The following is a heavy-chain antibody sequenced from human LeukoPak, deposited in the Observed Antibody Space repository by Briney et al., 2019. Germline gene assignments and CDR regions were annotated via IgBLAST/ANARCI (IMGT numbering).Heavy chain of an antibody. CDR3: ARVVPAAIVVYMDV. CDR2: IRYDGSNK. Sequence: PGGSLRLSCAASGFTFSSYGMHWVRQAPGKGLEWVAFIRYDGSNKYYADSVKGRFTISRDNSKNTLYLQMNSLRAEDTAVYYCARVVPAAIVVYMDVWGKGTTVTISS. J-gene: IGHJ6*03. V-gene: IGHV3-30*02. D-gene: IGHD2-2*01. CDR1: GFTFSSYG.